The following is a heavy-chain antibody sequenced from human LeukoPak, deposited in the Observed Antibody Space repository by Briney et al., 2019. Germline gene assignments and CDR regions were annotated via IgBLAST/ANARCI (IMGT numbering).Heavy chain of an antibody. Sequence: ASVKVSCKASGYTFTGYYMHWVRQAPGQGLEWMGRINPNSGGTNYAQKSQGRVTMTRDTSISTAYMELSRLRSDDTAVYYCARAAAGTMGAFDIWGQGTMVTVSS. CDR1: GYTFTGYY. V-gene: IGHV1-2*06. CDR3: ARAAAGTMGAFDI. D-gene: IGHD6-13*01. CDR2: INPNSGGT. J-gene: IGHJ3*02.